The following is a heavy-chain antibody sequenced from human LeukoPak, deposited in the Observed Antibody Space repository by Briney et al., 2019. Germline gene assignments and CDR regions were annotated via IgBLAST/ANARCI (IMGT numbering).Heavy chain of an antibody. Sequence: GALRLSCAASEFVFSDYYMSWIRQAPGKGLEWVSYISDSGSTIYYADSVKGRFTISRDNVKNSLYLQMNGLRAEDTAVYYCAREMEGDYGSWTFFDLWGQGTMVTVSS. V-gene: IGHV3-11*01. J-gene: IGHJ4*02. D-gene: IGHD3-10*01. CDR1: EFVFSDYY. CDR3: AREMEGDYGSWTFFDL. CDR2: ISDSGSTI.